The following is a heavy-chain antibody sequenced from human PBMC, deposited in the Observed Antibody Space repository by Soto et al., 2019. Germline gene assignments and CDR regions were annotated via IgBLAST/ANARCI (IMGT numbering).Heavy chain of an antibody. J-gene: IGHJ4*02. CDR1: GFTFSSYS. D-gene: IGHD3-22*01. V-gene: IGHV3-21*01. CDR2: ISSSSSYI. Sequence: EVQLVESGGGLVKPGGSLRLSCAASGFTFSSYSMNWVRQAPGKGLEWVSSISSSSSYIYYADSVKGRFTISRDNAKNSLYLHMNSLRAEDTAVYYCAREPDRFSYYYDGSGYSIDYWGQGTLLTVSS. CDR3: AREPDRFSYYYDGSGYSIDY.